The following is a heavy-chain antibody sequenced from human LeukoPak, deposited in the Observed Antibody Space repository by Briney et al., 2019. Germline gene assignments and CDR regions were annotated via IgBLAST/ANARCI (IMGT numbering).Heavy chain of an antibody. CDR1: GGSFSGYY. Sequence: SETLSFTCAVYGGSFSGYYWSWIRQPPGKGLEWIGEINHSGSTNYNPSLKSRVTISVDTSKNQFSLKLSSVTAADTAVYYCARAREDIVVVVAAVLDYWGQGTLVTVSS. J-gene: IGHJ4*02. V-gene: IGHV4-34*01. D-gene: IGHD2-15*01. CDR3: ARAREDIVVVVAAVLDY. CDR2: INHSGST.